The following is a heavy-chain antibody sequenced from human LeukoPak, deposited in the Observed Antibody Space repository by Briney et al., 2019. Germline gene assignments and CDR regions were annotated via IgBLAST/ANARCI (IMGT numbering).Heavy chain of an antibody. CDR1: GFTFSSYA. CDR3: ARTRSRVTYYYYYMDV. CDR2: ISSNGGST. Sequence: PGGSLRLSCAASGFTFSSYAMHWGRQAPGEGLEYVSAISSNGGSTYYANSVKGRFTISRDNSKNTLYLQMGSLRAEDMAVYYCARTRSRVTYYYYYMDVWGKGTTVTVSS. D-gene: IGHD4-11*01. J-gene: IGHJ6*03. V-gene: IGHV3-64*01.